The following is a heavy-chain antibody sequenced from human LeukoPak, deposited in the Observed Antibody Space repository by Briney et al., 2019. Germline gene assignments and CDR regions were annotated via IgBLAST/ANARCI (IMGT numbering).Heavy chain of an antibody. CDR1: GFTVSSNY. J-gene: IGHJ6*02. Sequence: PGGSLRLSCAVSGFTVSSNYISWVRQTPGKGLEWVSLIHSNGNIDYADSVKGRFTISRDNSRDMVSLQMNSLRVEDTAVYYCARWGGYGFGMGVWGQGTTVTVSS. D-gene: IGHD5-18*01. CDR3: ARWGGYGFGMGV. V-gene: IGHV3-53*01. CDR2: IHSNGNI.